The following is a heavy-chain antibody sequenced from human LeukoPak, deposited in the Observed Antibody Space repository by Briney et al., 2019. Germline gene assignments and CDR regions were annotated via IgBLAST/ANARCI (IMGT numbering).Heavy chain of an antibody. J-gene: IGHJ4*02. CDR1: GYTFTSSD. Sequence: ASVKVSCKASGYTFTSSDINWVRQATGQGLEWMGWMNPNSGNTGYAQKFQGRVTMTRNTSISTACMELSSLRSEDTAVYYCATSHGDDRVTFDYWGQGTLVTVSS. CDR3: ATSHGDDRVTFDY. V-gene: IGHV1-8*01. D-gene: IGHD2-21*02. CDR2: MNPNSGNT.